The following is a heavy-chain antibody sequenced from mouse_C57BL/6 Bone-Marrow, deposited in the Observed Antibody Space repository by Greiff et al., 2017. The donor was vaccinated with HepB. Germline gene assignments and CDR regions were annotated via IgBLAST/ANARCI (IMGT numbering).Heavy chain of an antibody. CDR2: IDPENGDT. CDR1: GFNIKDDY. J-gene: IGHJ3*01. Sequence: VHVKQSGAELVRPGASVKLSCTASGFNIKDDYMHWVKQRPEQGLEWIGWIDPENGDTEYASKFQGKATITADTSSNTAYLQLSSLTSEDTAVYYCTDLPGFAYWGQGTLVTVSA. V-gene: IGHV14-4*01. CDR3: TDLPGFAY.